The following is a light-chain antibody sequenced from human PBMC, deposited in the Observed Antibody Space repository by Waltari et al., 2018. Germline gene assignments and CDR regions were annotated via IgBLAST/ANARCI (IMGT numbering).Light chain of an antibody. CDR1: NFGHKY. CDR3: QTWDLIAVT. J-gene: IGLJ2*01. Sequence: SYEVTQPPSLSVSPGQTASLTCSGENFGHKYTSWYQQRPGQSPRLVMHQNNVRPSGIPERFSGSSSGNTATLTISGTLSMDEAVYYCQTWDLIAVTFGGGTQLTVL. V-gene: IGLV3-1*01. CDR2: QNN.